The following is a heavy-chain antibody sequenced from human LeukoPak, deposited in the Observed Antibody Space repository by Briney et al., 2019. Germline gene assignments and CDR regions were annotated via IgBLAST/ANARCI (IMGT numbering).Heavy chain of an antibody. CDR2: ISYDGSNK. CDR1: GFTFSSHG. CDR3: AKDKRSGYSGYYGMDV. D-gene: IGHD5-12*01. J-gene: IGHJ6*02. Sequence: GGSLRLSCAASGFTFSSHGMHWVRQAPGKGLEWVAVISYDGSNKYYADSVKGRFTISRDNSKNTLYLQMNSLRAEDTAVYYCAKDKRSGYSGYYGMDVWGQGTTVTVSS. V-gene: IGHV3-30*18.